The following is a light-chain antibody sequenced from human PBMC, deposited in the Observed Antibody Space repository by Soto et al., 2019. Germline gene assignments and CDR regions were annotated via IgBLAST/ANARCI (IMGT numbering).Light chain of an antibody. J-gene: IGKJ5*01. Sequence: EIVMTQSPATLSVSPGERATLSCGASQSIHTSLAWYQQKSGKPPRLVIYDSTLRANGVPDRFGGSRSGTGFTLTINSLEPEDFAVYYCQQRNVWPPITFGQGTRLEIK. CDR2: DST. V-gene: IGKV3-11*01. CDR1: QSIHTS. CDR3: QQRNVWPPIT.